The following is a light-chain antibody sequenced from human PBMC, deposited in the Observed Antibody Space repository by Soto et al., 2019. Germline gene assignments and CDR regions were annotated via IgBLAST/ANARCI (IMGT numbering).Light chain of an antibody. CDR3: QHYNSYSEA. CDR1: QTISSW. CDR2: KAS. V-gene: IGKV1-5*03. Sequence: DIQMTQSPSTLSASVGDRVTITCRASQTISSWLALYQQKPGKDPKLLIYKASTLKSGVPSRFSGSGSGTEFTLTISSLQPDDFATYYCQHYNSYSEAVGPGTKVDI. J-gene: IGKJ1*01.